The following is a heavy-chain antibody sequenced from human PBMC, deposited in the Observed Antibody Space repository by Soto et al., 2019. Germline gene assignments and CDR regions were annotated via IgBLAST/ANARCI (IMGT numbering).Heavy chain of an antibody. V-gene: IGHV4-39*01. J-gene: IGHJ4*02. CDR2: IYYSGST. CDR3: ARPQREGKAAAYYFDY. D-gene: IGHD6-13*01. CDR1: GGSISSSSYY. Sequence: QLQLQESGPGLVKPSETLSLTCTVSGGSISSSSYYWGWIRQPPGKGLEWIGSIYYSGSTYYNPSLKSRVTISVDTSKNQFSLKLSSVTAADTAVYYCARPQREGKAAAYYFDYWGQGTLVTVSS.